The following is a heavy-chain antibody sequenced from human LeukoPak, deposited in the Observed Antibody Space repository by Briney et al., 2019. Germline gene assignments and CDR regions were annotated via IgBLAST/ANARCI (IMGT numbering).Heavy chain of an antibody. Sequence: PSETLSLTXAVSGYSISSGYYWGWFRQPPGKGLEWIGSIYHSGSTYYNPSLKSRVTISVDTSKNQFSLKLSSVTAADTAVYCCARHPYSNYWFDPWGQGTLVTVSS. J-gene: IGHJ5*02. D-gene: IGHD4-11*01. CDR3: ARHPYSNYWFDP. CDR1: GYSISSGYY. V-gene: IGHV4-38-2*01. CDR2: IYHSGST.